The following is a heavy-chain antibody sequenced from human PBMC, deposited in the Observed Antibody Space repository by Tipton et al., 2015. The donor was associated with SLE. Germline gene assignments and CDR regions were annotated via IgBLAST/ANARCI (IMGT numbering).Heavy chain of an antibody. CDR2: IYPGDSDT. D-gene: IGHD3-3*01. CDR1: GYSFTSYW. V-gene: IGHV5-51*03. J-gene: IGHJ3*01. Sequence: QLVQSGAEVKKPGESLKISCKGSGYSFTSYWIGWVRQMPGKGLEWMGIIYPGDSDTRYRPSFQGQVTISADKSISTAYLQWSSLKASDTAMYFCARSKEILEWSEAFGVWGQGTMVTVSA. CDR3: ARSKEILEWSEAFGV.